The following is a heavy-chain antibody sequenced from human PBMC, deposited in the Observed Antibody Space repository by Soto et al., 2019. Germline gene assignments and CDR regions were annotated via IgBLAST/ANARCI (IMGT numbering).Heavy chain of an antibody. V-gene: IGHV1-8*01. Sequence: ASVKGLCKASGYTFTSYDINWVRQATGQGLEWMGWMNPNSGNTGYAQKFQGRVTMTRNTSISTAYMELSSLRSEDTAVYYCARGAPLVVPAARSPYYYMDVWGKGTTVTVSS. CDR1: GYTFTSYD. J-gene: IGHJ6*03. CDR3: ARGAPLVVPAARSPYYYMDV. CDR2: MNPNSGNT. D-gene: IGHD2-2*01.